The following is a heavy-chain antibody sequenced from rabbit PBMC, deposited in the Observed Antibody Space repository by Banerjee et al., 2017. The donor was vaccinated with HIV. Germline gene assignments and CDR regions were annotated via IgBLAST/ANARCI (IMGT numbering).Heavy chain of an antibody. V-gene: IGHV1S45*01. D-gene: IGHD1-1*01. Sequence: QEHLEESGGGLVKPETSLTLTCKASGFSFSDRDVMCWVRQAPGKGLEWIACINTATGKAVYASWAKGRFTISKTSSTTVTLQMTSLTAADTATYFCARDLIGVIGWNFNLWGPGTLVTVS. J-gene: IGHJ4*01. CDR2: INTATGKA. CDR1: GFSFSDRDV. CDR3: ARDLIGVIGWNFNL.